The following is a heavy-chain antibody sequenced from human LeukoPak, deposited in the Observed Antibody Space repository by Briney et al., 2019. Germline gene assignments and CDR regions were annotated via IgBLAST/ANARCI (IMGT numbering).Heavy chain of an antibody. Sequence: GGSLRLSCAASGFIFNSYWMSWVRQAPGKRLEWVGNIKQDGSERYYVDSVKGRFTISRDNAKNSLYLQMNSLRAEDTALYYCAKGRGYNYGYIFGYFDYWGQGTLVTVSS. CDR2: IKQDGSER. CDR3: AKGRGYNYGYIFGYFDY. J-gene: IGHJ4*02. V-gene: IGHV3-7*03. D-gene: IGHD5-18*01. CDR1: GFIFNSYW.